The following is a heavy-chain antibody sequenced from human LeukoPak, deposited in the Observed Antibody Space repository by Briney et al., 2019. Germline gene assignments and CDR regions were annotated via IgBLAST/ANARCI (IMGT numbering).Heavy chain of an antibody. CDR1: GFTFSDYY. D-gene: IGHD3-22*01. J-gene: IGHJ3*02. V-gene: IGHV3-11*01. Sequence: GGSLRLSCAASGFTFSDYYMSWIRQAPGKGLEWVSYISSSGGTIYYADSVKGRFTISRDNAKNSLYLQMNSLRAEDTTVYYCARDHRDDSSGYYQRAFDIWGQGTMVTVSS. CDR3: ARDHRDDSSGYYQRAFDI. CDR2: ISSSGGTI.